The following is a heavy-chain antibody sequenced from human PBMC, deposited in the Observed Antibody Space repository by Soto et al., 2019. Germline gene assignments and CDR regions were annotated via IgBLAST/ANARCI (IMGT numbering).Heavy chain of an antibody. CDR1: GFSLSTNGVG. V-gene: IGHV2-5*01. CDR2: IYWNDDK. J-gene: IGHJ4*02. CDR3: AHRGDGDYEGIFNF. Sequence: QITLKESGPTLVKPTQTLTLTCTFSGFSLSTNGVGVGWIRQPPGEALEWLALIYWNDDKHYSPSLRSRLTITKDTSKNQVVLTMTNMDPVDTATYYCAHRGDGDYEGIFNFRGQGTLVAVSS. D-gene: IGHD4-17*01.